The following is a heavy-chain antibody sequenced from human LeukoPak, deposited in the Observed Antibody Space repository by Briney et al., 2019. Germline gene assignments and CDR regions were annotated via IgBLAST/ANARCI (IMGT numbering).Heavy chain of an antibody. V-gene: IGHV4-38-2*02. D-gene: IGHD5-12*01. J-gene: IGHJ4*02. Sequence: SETLSLTCIVSGGSISSYYWGWIRQPPGKGLEWIGSLYHNGGTYYSPSLKSRVTISVDTSKNQFSLNLSSVTAADTAVYYCARIITSGYYYFDYWGQGTLVTVSS. CDR1: GGSISSYY. CDR3: ARIITSGYYYFDY. CDR2: LYHNGGT.